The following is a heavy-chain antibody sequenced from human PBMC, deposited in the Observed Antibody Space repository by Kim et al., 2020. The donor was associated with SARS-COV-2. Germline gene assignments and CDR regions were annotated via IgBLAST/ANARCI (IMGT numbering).Heavy chain of an antibody. J-gene: IGHJ4*01. CDR1: GFTFSDYA. D-gene: IGHD6-13*01. CDR3: AKKGRDTSSWYYFDY. CDR2: IDKNGRNI. Sequence: GGSLRLSCAASGFTFSDYAMTWVRQVPGEGLDWVSSIDKNGRNIYYTDSAKGRFTISRDNSKQTLYLQMNSLRAEDTAVYYCAKKGRDTSSWYYFDYWG. V-gene: IGHV3-23*05.